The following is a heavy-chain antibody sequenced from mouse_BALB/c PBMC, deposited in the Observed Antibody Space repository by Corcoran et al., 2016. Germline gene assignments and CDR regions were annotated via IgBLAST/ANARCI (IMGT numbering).Heavy chain of an antibody. D-gene: IGHD1-1*01. V-gene: IGHV9-1*02. Sequence: QIQLVQSGPELKKPGETVKISCKASGYTFTNYGMNWVKQAPGKGLKWMGWINTYTGEPTYADDFKGRFAFSLETSASTAYLQINNLKNEDMATYFCARGGTTSPRDHWGQGTSATVSS. CDR2: INTYTGEP. J-gene: IGHJ4*01. CDR1: GYTFTNYG. CDR3: ARGGTTSPRDH.